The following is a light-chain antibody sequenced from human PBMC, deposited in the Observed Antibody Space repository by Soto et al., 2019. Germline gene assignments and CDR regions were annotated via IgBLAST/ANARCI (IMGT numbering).Light chain of an antibody. CDR2: GAS. J-gene: IGKJ2*01. Sequence: EIVVTQSPGTLSLSPGERAILSCRASQSVRSSFLAWYQQKPGQAPSLLIYGASSRATGIPDRFSGSGSGTDFTLTISRLEPEDFAVYYCQQYGSSPYTFGQGTKLEIK. V-gene: IGKV3-20*01. CDR1: QSVRSSF. CDR3: QQYGSSPYT.